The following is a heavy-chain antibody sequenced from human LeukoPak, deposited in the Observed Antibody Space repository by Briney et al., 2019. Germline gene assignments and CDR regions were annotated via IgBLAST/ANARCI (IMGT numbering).Heavy chain of an antibody. Sequence: GGSLRLSCAASGFTFSSYAMHWVRQAPGKGLEYVSAISSNGGSTYYANSVKGRFTISRDNSKNTLYLQMGSLRAEDMAVYYCAREKLGVFWYFDLWGRGTLVTVSS. J-gene: IGHJ2*01. CDR2: ISSNGGST. D-gene: IGHD7-27*01. V-gene: IGHV3-64*01. CDR1: GFTFSSYA. CDR3: AREKLGVFWYFDL.